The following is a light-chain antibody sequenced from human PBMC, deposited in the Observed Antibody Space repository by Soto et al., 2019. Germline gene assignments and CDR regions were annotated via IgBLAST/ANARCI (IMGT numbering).Light chain of an antibody. CDR1: SSNIGGNS. V-gene: IGLV1-51*01. CDR2: DDD. J-gene: IGLJ1*01. CDR3: GSWDSSLSAYL. Sequence: QSVLTQPPSVSAAPGQKVTISCSGSSSNIGGNSVSWYQQLPGTAPKLLIYDDDKRPSGIPDRFSGSKSGTSATLGITGFQTGDESDYYCGSWDSSLSAYLFATGPKFTVL.